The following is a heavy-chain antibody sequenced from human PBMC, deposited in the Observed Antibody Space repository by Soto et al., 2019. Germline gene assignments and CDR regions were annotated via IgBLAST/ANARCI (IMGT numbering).Heavy chain of an antibody. D-gene: IGHD3-16*01. J-gene: IGHJ4*02. CDR2: ISTSSGSI. V-gene: IGHV3-48*02. CDR3: AREGEMVGYFDY. Sequence: LRLSCAASGFTFSSYTMNWVRQAPGKGLEWVSYISTSSGSIYYADSVKGRFTISRDNAKNSLFLQMNSLRDEDTAVYYCAREGEMVGYFDYWGQGTLVTVSS. CDR1: GFTFSSYT.